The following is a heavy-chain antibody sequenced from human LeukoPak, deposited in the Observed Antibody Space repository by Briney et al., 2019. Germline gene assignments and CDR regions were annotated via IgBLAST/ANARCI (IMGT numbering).Heavy chain of an antibody. D-gene: IGHD4-17*01. Sequence: SGSLSLTCTVSGGSISSYYWSWIRQPPGQELEWIGDISYSVSTTYNPSLKSRVTISVDTSKNQFCLMLNSVTAADTAVYYCARHRGDYGDYGVDYWGRGTLVTVSS. J-gene: IGHJ4*02. V-gene: IGHV4-59*01. CDR2: ISYSVST. CDR3: ARHRGDYGDYGVDY. CDR1: GGSISSYY.